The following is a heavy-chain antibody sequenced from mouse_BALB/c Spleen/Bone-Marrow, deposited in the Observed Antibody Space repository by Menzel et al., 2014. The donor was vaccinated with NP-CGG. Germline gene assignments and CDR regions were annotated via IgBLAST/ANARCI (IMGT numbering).Heavy chain of an antibody. Sequence: VQLQQSGGGLVQPGGSLKLSYAASGFDFSRYWMSWVRQAPGKGLEWIGEINPDSSTINYTPSLKDKFITSRDNAKNTLYLQMSKVRSEDTALYYCARGTSNWFAYWGQGTLVTVSA. D-gene: IGHD3-3*01. J-gene: IGHJ3*01. CDR3: ARGTSNWFAY. CDR1: GFDFSRYW. V-gene: IGHV4-1*02. CDR2: INPDSSTI.